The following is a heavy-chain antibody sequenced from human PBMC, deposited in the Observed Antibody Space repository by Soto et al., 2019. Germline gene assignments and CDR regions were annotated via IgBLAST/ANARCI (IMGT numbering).Heavy chain of an antibody. CDR1: GFLFSIYT. CDR3: ARLYTTSRVGADFGP. V-gene: IGHV3-48*01. Sequence: EEQLVESGGGLVQPGGSLRLSCAASGFLFSIYTLNWVRQAPGKGLEWISYISAGSDAIHYADSVKGRFTVSRDNAKNSLYLQMNSLRAEDTAVYYCARLYTTSRVGADFGPWGPGTLVTVSS. J-gene: IGHJ5*02. CDR2: ISAGSDAI. D-gene: IGHD3-16*01.